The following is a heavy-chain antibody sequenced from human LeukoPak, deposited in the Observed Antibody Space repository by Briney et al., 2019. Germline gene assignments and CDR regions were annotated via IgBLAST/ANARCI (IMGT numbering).Heavy chain of an antibody. J-gene: IGHJ5*02. CDR3: ERDLDSGPTGDYNWCDP. Sequence: ASVKVSCKASGYTFSGFYMHWVGQAPGQGLEWMGWINPNSGGTKYAQKFQGRVTMTSDTSISTAYMELSRLRSDDTAVYYCERDLDSGPTGDYNWCDPWGQGTLVTVSS. V-gene: IGHV1-2*02. CDR1: GYTFSGFY. D-gene: IGHD1-7*01. CDR2: INPNSGGT.